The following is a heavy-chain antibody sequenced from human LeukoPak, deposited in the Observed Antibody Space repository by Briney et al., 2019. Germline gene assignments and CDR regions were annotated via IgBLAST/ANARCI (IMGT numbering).Heavy chain of an antibody. Sequence: GGSLRLSCAASGFTVSSNYMSWVRQAPGKGLEWVSVIYSGGSTYYADSVKGRFTISRDNSKNTLYLQMNSLRAQDTAVYYCARGFKYSSGWYNFDYWGQGTLVTVSS. CDR2: IYSGGST. CDR1: GFTVSSNY. D-gene: IGHD6-19*01. J-gene: IGHJ4*02. CDR3: ARGFKYSSGWYNFDY. V-gene: IGHV3-53*01.